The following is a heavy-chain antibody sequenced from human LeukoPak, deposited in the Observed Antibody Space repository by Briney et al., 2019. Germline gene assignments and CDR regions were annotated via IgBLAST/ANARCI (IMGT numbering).Heavy chain of an antibody. CDR2: IWYDESNK. V-gene: IGHV3-33*06. Sequence: GGSLRLSCAASGFSSYGMHWVRQAPGKGLEWVAVIWYDESNKYYADSVKGRFTISRDNSKNTLYLQMNSLRAEDTAVYYCAKDQDYGRAPYYYGMTSGAKGPRSPSP. CDR1: GFSSYG. D-gene: IGHD4/OR15-4a*01. J-gene: IGHJ6*02. CDR3: AKDQDYGRAPYYYGMTS.